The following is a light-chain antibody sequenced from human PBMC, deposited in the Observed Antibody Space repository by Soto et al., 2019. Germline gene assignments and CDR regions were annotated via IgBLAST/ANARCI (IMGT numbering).Light chain of an antibody. CDR1: QSLSSF. Sequence: EIVLTQSPATLSLSPGERATLSCRASQSLSSFLAWYQQKPGQAPRLLMYDASNRATGIPARFSGSGSGTDFTLTISSLEPEDFAVYYCQHRSNWPLTFGGGTKVEIK. V-gene: IGKV3-11*01. CDR2: DAS. CDR3: QHRSNWPLT. J-gene: IGKJ4*01.